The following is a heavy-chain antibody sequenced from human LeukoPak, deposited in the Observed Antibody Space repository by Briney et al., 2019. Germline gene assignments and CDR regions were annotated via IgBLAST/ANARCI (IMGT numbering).Heavy chain of an antibody. V-gene: IGHV1-18*01. J-gene: IGHJ4*02. Sequence: ASVKVSCKASGYTFVSYGISWVRQAPGQGPEWMGWISPYNGNTNYAQKFQGRVTMTTDTSTSTAYMELSSLRSEDTAVYYCARDLDEMASYYWGQGTLVTVSS. D-gene: IGHD5-24*01. CDR3: ARDLDEMASYY. CDR2: ISPYNGNT. CDR1: GYTFVSYG.